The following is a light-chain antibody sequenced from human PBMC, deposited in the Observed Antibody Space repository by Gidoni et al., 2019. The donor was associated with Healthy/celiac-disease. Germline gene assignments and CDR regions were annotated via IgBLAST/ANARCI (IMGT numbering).Light chain of an antibody. Sequence: DIQMTQSPSTLSASVGDRVTITCRASQSISSWLAWYQQKPGKAPKLLIYKASSLESGVPSRFSGSGSGTEFTLTISSLQPDDCATYYCQQYNSYSPTFGQXTKVEIK. CDR1: QSISSW. J-gene: IGKJ1*01. CDR2: KAS. CDR3: QQYNSYSPT. V-gene: IGKV1-5*03.